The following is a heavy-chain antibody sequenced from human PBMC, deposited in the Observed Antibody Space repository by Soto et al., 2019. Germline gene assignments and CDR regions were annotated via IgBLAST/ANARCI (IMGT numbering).Heavy chain of an antibody. D-gene: IGHD2-2*01. J-gene: IGHJ4*02. Sequence: GGSLRLSCAASGFTFSSYSMNWVRQAPGKGLEWVSSISSSSSYIYYADSVKGRFTISRDNAKNSLYLQMNSLRAEDTAVYYCATDACSSTCRFDWRQGTLLTVSS. CDR2: ISSSSSYI. CDR1: GFTFSSYS. CDR3: ATDACSSTCRFD. V-gene: IGHV3-21*01.